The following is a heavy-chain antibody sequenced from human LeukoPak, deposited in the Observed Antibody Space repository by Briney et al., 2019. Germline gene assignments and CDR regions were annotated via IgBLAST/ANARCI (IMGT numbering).Heavy chain of an antibody. V-gene: IGHV3-9*01. Sequence: GGSLRLSCAASGFTFDKNAMHWVRQVPGKGLEWVSGISWNSGHIGYADSVKGRFTISRDNAKNSLYLQMNSLRAEDTALYYCVKDISATNSYYGKDVWGQGTTVTVSS. CDR1: GFTFDKNA. CDR3: VKDISATNSYYGKDV. CDR2: ISWNSGHI. J-gene: IGHJ6*02.